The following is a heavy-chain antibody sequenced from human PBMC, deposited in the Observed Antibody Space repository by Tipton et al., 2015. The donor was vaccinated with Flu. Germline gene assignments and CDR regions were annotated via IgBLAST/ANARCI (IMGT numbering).Heavy chain of an antibody. Sequence: TLSLTCSVSGYSIRSGYYWGWIRQPPGKGLEWIGNFFHSGSTYYNPSLKSRVTISLDTSKNQFSLKLSSVTAADTAAYYCARHTGDSVRGVIDYWGQGTLVTVSS. CDR3: ARHTGDSVRGVIDY. V-gene: IGHV4-38-2*02. CDR2: FFHSGST. D-gene: IGHD3-10*02. CDR1: GYSIRSGYY. J-gene: IGHJ4*02.